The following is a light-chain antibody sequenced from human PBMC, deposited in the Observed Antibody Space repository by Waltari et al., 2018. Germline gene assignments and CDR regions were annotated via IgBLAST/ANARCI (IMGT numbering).Light chain of an antibody. J-gene: IGLJ3*02. Sequence: QSVLTQPPSVSVAPGQSVTISCPGSRPNIGAGSYVPLSQQLPETTPKLLIYGNSKRPSGVPDRFSGSTSGTSASLAITGLQAEDEADYYCQSYDSSLSGSGVFGGGTKLTVL. CDR1: RPNIGAGSY. CDR2: GNS. CDR3: QSYDSSLSGSGV. V-gene: IGLV1-40*01.